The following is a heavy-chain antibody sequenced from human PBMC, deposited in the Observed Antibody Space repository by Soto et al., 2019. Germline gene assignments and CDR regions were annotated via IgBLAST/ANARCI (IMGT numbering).Heavy chain of an antibody. J-gene: IGHJ4*02. CDR2: ITTGGMS. Sequence: EVQLLESGGGLVQPEGSLRLLCAGSGFAFNNYAMTWVRQAPGKGLEWVSTITTGGMSFYGNTVQGRFTISRDNTESTVYLQMNSLRAEDTAVYHCARIDKFNSQSSGWANRFDYWGQGTLVTVSS. CDR1: GFAFNNYA. D-gene: IGHD6-19*01. CDR3: ARIDKFNSQSSGWANRFDY. V-gene: IGHV3-23*01.